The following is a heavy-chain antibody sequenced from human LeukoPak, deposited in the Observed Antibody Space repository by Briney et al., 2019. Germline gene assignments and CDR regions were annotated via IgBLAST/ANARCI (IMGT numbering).Heavy chain of an antibody. V-gene: IGHV3-48*01. D-gene: IGHD4-17*01. CDR2: ISSSGSTI. CDR1: GFTFSSYS. Sequence: GGSLRLSCAASGFTFSSYSMNWVRQAPGKGLEWVSYISSSGSTIYYADSVKGRFTISRDNSKNTLYLQMNSLRAEDTAVYYCARTVLFDYWGQGTLVTVPS. J-gene: IGHJ4*02. CDR3: ARTVLFDY.